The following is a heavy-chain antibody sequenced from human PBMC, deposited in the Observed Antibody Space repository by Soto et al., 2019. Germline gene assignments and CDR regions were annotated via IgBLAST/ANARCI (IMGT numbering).Heavy chain of an antibody. Sequence: SVKVSCKASGGTFSSYAISWVRQAPGQGLEWMGGIIPIFGTANYAQKFQGRVTITADESTSTAYMELSSLRSEDTAVYYCARERCSSTSCYPTWDYYYYGMDVWGQGTTVTVSS. CDR2: IIPIFGTA. J-gene: IGHJ6*02. CDR1: GGTFSSYA. D-gene: IGHD2-2*01. V-gene: IGHV1-69*13. CDR3: ARERCSSTSCYPTWDYYYYGMDV.